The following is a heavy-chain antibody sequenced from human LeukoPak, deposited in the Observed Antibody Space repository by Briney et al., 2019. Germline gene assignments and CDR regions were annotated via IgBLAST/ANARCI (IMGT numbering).Heavy chain of an antibody. V-gene: IGHV4-59*01. D-gene: IGHD6-6*01. J-gene: IGHJ6*03. CDR2: IYYSGST. CDR1: GGSISNYY. Sequence: SETLSLTCTVSGGSISNYYWSWIRQPPGKGLEWIGYIYYSGSTKCNPSLKSRVTISVDTSKNQFSLRLSPVTAADTAVYYCARDWGVSARPGYMDVWGKGTTVTVSS. CDR3: ARDWGVSARPGYMDV.